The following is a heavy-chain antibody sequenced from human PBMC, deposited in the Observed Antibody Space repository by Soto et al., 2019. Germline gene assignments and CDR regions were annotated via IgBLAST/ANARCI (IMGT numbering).Heavy chain of an antibody. CDR3: ARVKPYDFRSGYYYYYGMDV. Sequence: QVQLVQSGAEVKKPGASVKVSCKASGYTFTSYGISWVRQAPGQGLEWMGWISAYNGNTNYAQKLQGRVTMTTDTSTSTAYMELRSLRSDDTAVYYCARVKPYDFRSGYYYYYGMDVWGQGTTVTVSS. V-gene: IGHV1-18*01. CDR1: GYTFTSYG. D-gene: IGHD3-3*01. CDR2: ISAYNGNT. J-gene: IGHJ6*02.